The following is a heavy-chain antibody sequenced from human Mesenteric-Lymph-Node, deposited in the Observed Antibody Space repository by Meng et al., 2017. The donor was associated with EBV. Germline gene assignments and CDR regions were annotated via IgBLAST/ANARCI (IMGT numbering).Heavy chain of an antibody. CDR3: ARGGVLSYYALDY. J-gene: IGHJ4*02. D-gene: IGHD1-26*01. V-gene: IGHV4-34*01. CDR2: INHSGST. CDR1: GGSFSGYY. Sequence: QVQLHQWGAGLCEPSETLSLPCAVYGGSFSGYYWSWIRQPPGKGLEWIGEINHSGSTNYNPSLKSRVTISVDTSKNQFSLKLSSVTAADTAVYYCARGGVLSYYALDYWGQGTLVTVSS.